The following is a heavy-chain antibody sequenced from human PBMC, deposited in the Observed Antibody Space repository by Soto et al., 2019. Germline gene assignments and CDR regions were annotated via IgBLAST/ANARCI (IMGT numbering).Heavy chain of an antibody. CDR1: GFTFSSYA. CDR2: ISYDGSNK. J-gene: IGHJ6*02. CDR3: ARDPEDTAMVGDPDYYGMDV. Sequence: GGSLRLSCAASGFTFSSYAMHWVRQAPGKGLEWVAVISYDGSNKYYADSVKGRFTISRDNSKNTLYLQMNSLRAEDTAVYYCARDPEDTAMVGDPDYYGMDVWGQGTTVTVSS. V-gene: IGHV3-30-3*01. D-gene: IGHD5-18*01.